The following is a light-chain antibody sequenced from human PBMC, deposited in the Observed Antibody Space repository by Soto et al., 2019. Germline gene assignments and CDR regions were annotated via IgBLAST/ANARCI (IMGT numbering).Light chain of an antibody. V-gene: IGKV1-27*01. CDR3: QKYNSAPQT. CDR1: QGIIDY. Sequence: DIQMTQSPSSLSASVGDRVTITCRASQGIIDYLAWYQQKPGKVPTLLIYAASTLHSGVPSRFSGSGSGTDFTLTISSLQPEDVGTYYCQKYNSAPQTFGPGTQVEIK. J-gene: IGKJ1*01. CDR2: AAS.